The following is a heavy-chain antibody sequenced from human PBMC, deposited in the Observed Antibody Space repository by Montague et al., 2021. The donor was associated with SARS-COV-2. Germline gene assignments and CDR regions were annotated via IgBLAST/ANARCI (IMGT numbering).Heavy chain of an antibody. J-gene: IGHJ3*02. CDR2: IYYSGSA. Sequence: SETLSLTCTVSGGSISSNNYYWDWIRQPPGKGLGWIGSIYYSGSAYYNPSLKSRVTISVDTSKNHFSLKLNSVTAADTAVYYCARRGRKLLPVATTIGGLDIWGQGTMVTVSS. CDR1: GGSISSNNYY. V-gene: IGHV4-39*02. D-gene: IGHD5-12*01. CDR3: ARRGRKLLPVATTIGGLDI.